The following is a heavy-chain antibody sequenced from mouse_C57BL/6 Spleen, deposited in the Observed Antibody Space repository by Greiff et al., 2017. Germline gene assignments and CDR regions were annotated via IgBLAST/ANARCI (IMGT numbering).Heavy chain of an antibody. Sequence: QVQLQQSGAELARPGASVKMSCKASGYTFTSYTMHWVKQRPGQGLEWIGYINPSSGYTKYNQKFKDKATLTADKSSSTAYMELSSLTSEDSAVYYCARWGNTLRTDYYAMDYWGKGTSVTVSS. CDR3: ARWGNTLRTDYYAMDY. CDR2: INPSSGYT. D-gene: IGHD3-2*02. V-gene: IGHV1-4*01. CDR1: GYTFTSYT. J-gene: IGHJ4*01.